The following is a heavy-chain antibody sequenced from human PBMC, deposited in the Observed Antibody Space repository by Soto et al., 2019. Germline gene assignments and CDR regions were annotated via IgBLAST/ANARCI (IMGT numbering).Heavy chain of an antibody. V-gene: IGHV1-8*01. CDR2: MNPNSGNT. D-gene: IGHD3-3*01. Sequence: SSVKVSCKASGYTFTSYDINWVRQATGQGLEWMGWMNPNSGNTGYAQKFQGRVTMTRNTSISTAYMELSSLSSEDTAVYYCARGIETSTIFGVVIDWSENYYYYYMDVWGKGTTVTVSS. CDR3: ARGIETSTIFGVVIDWSENYYYYYMDV. CDR1: GYTFTSYD. J-gene: IGHJ6*03.